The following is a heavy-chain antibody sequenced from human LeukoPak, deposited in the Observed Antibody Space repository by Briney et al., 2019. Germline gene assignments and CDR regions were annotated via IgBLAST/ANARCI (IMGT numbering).Heavy chain of an antibody. J-gene: IGHJ4*02. Sequence: SGGSLRLSCAASGFIFGDYYMSWIRQAPGKGLEWVSYISNSAGTTYYADSVKGRFTISRDNVEKSLYLQMTTLRVEDAAVYYCAKDGTLGYSGPQKFDSWGQGTQVTVSS. CDR2: ISNSAGTT. CDR3: AKDGTLGYSGPQKFDS. V-gene: IGHV3-11*01. D-gene: IGHD1-26*01. CDR1: GFIFGDYY.